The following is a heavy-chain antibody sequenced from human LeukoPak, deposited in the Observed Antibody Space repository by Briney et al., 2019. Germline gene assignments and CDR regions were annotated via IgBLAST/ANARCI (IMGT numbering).Heavy chain of an antibody. CDR2: INHSGST. CDR3: ARGTTGTTYGMDV. V-gene: IGHV4-34*01. CDR1: GGSISGYY. Sequence: SETLSLTCTVSGGSISGYYWSWIRQPPGKGLEWIGEINHSGSTNYNPSLKSRVTISVDTSKNQFSLKLSSVTAADTAVYYCARGTTGTTYGMDVWGQGTTVTVSS. D-gene: IGHD1-7*01. J-gene: IGHJ6*02.